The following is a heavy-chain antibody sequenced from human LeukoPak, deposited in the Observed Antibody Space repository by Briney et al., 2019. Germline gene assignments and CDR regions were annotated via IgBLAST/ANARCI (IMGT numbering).Heavy chain of an antibody. CDR1: GGSFSGYY. CDR2: INHSGST. V-gene: IGHV4-34*01. CDR3: ARAATRGVITFDY. Sequence: SETLSLTCTVYGGSFSGYYWSWIRQPPGKGLEWIGEINHSGSTNYNPSLKSRVTISVDTSKNQFSLKLSSVTAADTAVYYCARAATRGVITFDYWGQGTLVTVSS. D-gene: IGHD3-10*01. J-gene: IGHJ4*02.